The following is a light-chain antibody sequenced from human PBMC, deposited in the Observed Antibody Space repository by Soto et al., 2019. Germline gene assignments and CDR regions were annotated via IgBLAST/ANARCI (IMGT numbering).Light chain of an antibody. J-gene: IGLJ1*01. CDR2: EVS. V-gene: IGLV2-14*01. CDR1: SSDVGGYEF. CDR3: GSYTGSIYV. Sequence: QAVVTQPASVSGSPGQSITISCTGTSSDVGGYEFVSWYQQHPGKAPKLMIYEVSNRPSGVSSRFSGSKSGNTASLTISGLQAEDEADYYCGSYTGSIYVFGTGTKVTVL.